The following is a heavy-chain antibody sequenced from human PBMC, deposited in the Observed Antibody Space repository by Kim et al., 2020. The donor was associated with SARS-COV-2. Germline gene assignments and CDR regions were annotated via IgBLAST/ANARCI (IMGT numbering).Heavy chain of an antibody. CDR3: ARRVYYYGSGSYWFDY. D-gene: IGHD3-10*01. V-gene: IGHV4-39*01. CDR1: GDSISSSSYY. CDR2: IYYSGST. Sequence: SETLSLTCTVSGDSISSSSYYWGWIRQPPGKGLEWIGSIYYSGSTYYNPSLKSRVTISVDTSKNQFSLKLSSVTAADTAVYYCARRVYYYGSGSYWFDYWGQGTLVTVSS. J-gene: IGHJ4*02.